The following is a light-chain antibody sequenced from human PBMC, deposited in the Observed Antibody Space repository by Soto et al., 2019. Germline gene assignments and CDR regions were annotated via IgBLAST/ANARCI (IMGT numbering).Light chain of an antibody. CDR1: QRLRSRS. CDR2: DAS. V-gene: IGKV3-20*01. J-gene: IGKJ1*01. Sequence: EIELTQSPGPLSLSPGERATLSCRASQRLRSRSLAWYQHIRGRAPRLLIHDASIRATGIPDRFSGSGSGTDFTLTISRLEPEDFAVYYCQQYGGSPRTFGQGTKVDIK. CDR3: QQYGGSPRT.